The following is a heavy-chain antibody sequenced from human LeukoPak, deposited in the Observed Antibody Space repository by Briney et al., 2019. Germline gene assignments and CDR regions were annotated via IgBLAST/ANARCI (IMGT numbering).Heavy chain of an antibody. CDR2: IYYSGST. J-gene: IGHJ3*02. D-gene: IGHD3-16*01. CDR1: GGSISSGSYY. Sequence: SETLSLTCTVSGGSISSGSYYWGWIRQPPGKGLEWIGSIYYSGSTYYNPSLKSRVTISVDTSKNQFSLKLSSVTAADTAVYYCARLRGDDAFDIWGQGTMVTVSS. V-gene: IGHV4-39*01. CDR3: ARLRGDDAFDI.